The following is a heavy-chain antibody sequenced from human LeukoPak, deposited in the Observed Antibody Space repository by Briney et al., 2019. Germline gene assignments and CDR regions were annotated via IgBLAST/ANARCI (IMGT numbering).Heavy chain of an antibody. CDR2: IYHSGST. Sequence: SETLSLTCTVSGGSISSGGYYWSWIRQPPGKGLEWIGYIYHSGSTYYNPSLKSRVTISVDRSKNQFSLKLSSVTAADTAVYYCARSNHDLGGFDYWGQGTLVTVSS. J-gene: IGHJ4*02. V-gene: IGHV4-30-2*01. D-gene: IGHD3-3*01. CDR3: ARSNHDLGGFDY. CDR1: GGSISSGGYY.